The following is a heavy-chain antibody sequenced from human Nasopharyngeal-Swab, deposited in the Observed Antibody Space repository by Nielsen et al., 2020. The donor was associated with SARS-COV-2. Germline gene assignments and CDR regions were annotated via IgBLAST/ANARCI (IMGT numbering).Heavy chain of an antibody. CDR1: GFIVSSNY. J-gene: IGHJ4*01. D-gene: IGHD1-26*01. V-gene: IGHV3-53*01. CDR3: AREVGGYIDY. CDR2: VYPGGST. Sequence: GESLKISCAASGFIVSSNYMNWVRQAPGKGPEWVSTVYPGGSTYYADSVEGRFILSRDNSNLYLQMNNLRADDTAVHYCAREVGGYIDYWGQGTLVTVSS.